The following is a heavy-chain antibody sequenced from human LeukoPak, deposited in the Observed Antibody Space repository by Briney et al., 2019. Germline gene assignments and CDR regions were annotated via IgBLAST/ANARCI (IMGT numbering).Heavy chain of an antibody. Sequence: PSQTLSLTCTVSGGSINTDNYDWSWIRQPAGKGLEWIGRIYSSGSTNYNPSLKSRVTISIDKSKNQFSLKLSSVTAADTAVYYCARPLHYDFWSGPFDYWGQGTLVTVSS. CDR1: GGSINTDNYD. CDR3: ARPLHYDFWSGPFDY. J-gene: IGHJ4*02. V-gene: IGHV4-61*02. D-gene: IGHD3-3*01. CDR2: IYSSGST.